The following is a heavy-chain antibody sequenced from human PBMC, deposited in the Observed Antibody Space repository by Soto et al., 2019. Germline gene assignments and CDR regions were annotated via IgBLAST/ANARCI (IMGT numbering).Heavy chain of an antibody. V-gene: IGHV3-74*01. J-gene: IGHJ4*02. CDR3: ARTYYDFWSGYYIDY. CDR1: GFSFGRYW. CDR2: INSDGSST. D-gene: IGHD3-3*01. Sequence: GGSLRLSCAGSGFSFGRYWMSWVRQAPGKGLVWVSRINSDGSSTSYADSVKGRFTISRDNAKNTLYLQMNSLRAEDTAVYYCARTYYDFWSGYYIDYWGQGTLVTVSS.